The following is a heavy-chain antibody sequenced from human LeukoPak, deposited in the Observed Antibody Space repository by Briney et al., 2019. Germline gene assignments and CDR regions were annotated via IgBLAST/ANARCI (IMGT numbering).Heavy chain of an antibody. CDR3: ARERGYYDSSGYGDDY. J-gene: IGHJ4*02. CDR1: GFTFSSYE. CDR2: ISSSGSTI. Sequence: GGSLRLSCAASGFTFSSYEMNWVRQAPGKGLEWVSYISSSGSTIYYADSVKGRFTISRDNAKNSLYLQMSSLRAEDTAVYYCARERGYYDSSGYGDDYWGQGTLVTVSS. D-gene: IGHD3-22*01. V-gene: IGHV3-48*03.